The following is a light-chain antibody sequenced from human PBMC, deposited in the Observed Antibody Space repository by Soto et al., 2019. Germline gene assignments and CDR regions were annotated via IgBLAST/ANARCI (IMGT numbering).Light chain of an antibody. CDR2: DAS. CDR1: QCVSSSY. V-gene: IGKV3-20*01. CDR3: QQYGSSPPIT. Sequence: ELVLTQSPGTLSLSPGERATLSCRASQCVSSSYLAWYQQKPGQAPRLLIYDASSRATGIPDRFSGSGSGTDFTLTISRLEPEDFAVYYCQQYGSSPPITFGQGTRLEI. J-gene: IGKJ5*01.